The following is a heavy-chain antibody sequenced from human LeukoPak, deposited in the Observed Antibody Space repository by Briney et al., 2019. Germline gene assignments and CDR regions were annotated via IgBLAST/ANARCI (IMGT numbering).Heavy chain of an antibody. V-gene: IGHV3-48*04. CDR1: GFTFSSYS. CDR2: ISSSSSTI. D-gene: IGHD5-24*01. J-gene: IGHJ4*02. CDR3: AREWGRWGWLQLDY. Sequence: GGSLRLSCAASGFTFSSYSMNWVRQAPGKGLEWVSYISSSSSTIYYADSVKGRFTISRDNAKNSLYLQMNSLRAEDTAVYYCAREWGRWGWLQLDYWGQGTLVTVSS.